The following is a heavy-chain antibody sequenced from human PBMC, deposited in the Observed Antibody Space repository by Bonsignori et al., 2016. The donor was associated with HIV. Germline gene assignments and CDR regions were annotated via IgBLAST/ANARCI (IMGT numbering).Heavy chain of an antibody. V-gene: IGHV1-8*01. J-gene: IGHJ3*02. D-gene: IGHD2-2*01. CDR3: ASWSECSSTSCYAFDI. Sequence: WVRQAPGQGLEWMGWMNPNSGNTGYAQKFQGRVTMTRNTSISTAYMELSSLRSEDTAVYYCASWSECSSTSCYAFDIWAKGQWSPSPQ. CDR2: MNPNSGNT.